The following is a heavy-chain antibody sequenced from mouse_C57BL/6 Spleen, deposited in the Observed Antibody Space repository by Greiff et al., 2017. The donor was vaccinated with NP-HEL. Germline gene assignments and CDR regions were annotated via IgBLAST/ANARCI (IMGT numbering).Heavy chain of an antibody. CDR1: GYTFASYW. D-gene: IGHD2-5*01. CDR3: ARGGKISSNYFGYCEV. V-gene: IGHV1-7*01. CDR2: INPSSGYT. Sequence: QVHVKQSGAELAKPGASVKLSCKASGYTFASYWMHWVKQRPGQGLEWIGYINPSSGYTKYNQKFKDKATLTADTSSSTAYMQLSSLPYEDSAVYYCARGGKISSNYFGYCEVWGTATTVTASS. J-gene: IGHJ1*03.